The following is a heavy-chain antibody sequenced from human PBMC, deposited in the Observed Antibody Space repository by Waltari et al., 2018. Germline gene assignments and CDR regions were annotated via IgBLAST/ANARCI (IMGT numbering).Heavy chain of an antibody. CDR2: IIPILGIA. Sequence: QVQLVQSGAEVKKPGSSVKVSCKASGGTFSSYAISWVRQAPGQGLEWMGGIIPILGIANYAQKFQGRGTITADKSTSTAYMELSSLRSEDTAVYYCAVDFWSGYYAPDWGQGTLVTVSS. D-gene: IGHD3-3*01. CDR1: GGTFSSYA. CDR3: AVDFWSGYYAPD. V-gene: IGHV1-69*10. J-gene: IGHJ4*02.